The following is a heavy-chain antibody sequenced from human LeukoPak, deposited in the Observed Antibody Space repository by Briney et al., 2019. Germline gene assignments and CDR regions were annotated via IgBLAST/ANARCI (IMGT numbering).Heavy chain of an antibody. CDR1: GGSFSGYY. J-gene: IGHJ6*03. Sequence: SETLSLTCAVYGGSFSGYYWSWIRQPPGKGLEWIGEINHSGSTNYNPSLKSRVTISVDTSKNQFSLKLSSVTAADTAVYYCARALKAPLYCYHMDVWGKGTTVTVSS. CDR2: INHSGST. CDR3: ARALKAPLYCYHMDV. V-gene: IGHV4-34*01.